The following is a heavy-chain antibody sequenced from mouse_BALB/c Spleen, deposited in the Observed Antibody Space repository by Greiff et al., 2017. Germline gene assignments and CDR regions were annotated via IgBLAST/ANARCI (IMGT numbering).Heavy chain of an antibody. CDR3: ARGKSIHYYGNWYFDV. D-gene: IGHD1-2*01. CDR2: IWSGGST. Sequence: VMLVESGPGLVQPSQSLSITCTVSGFSLTSYGVHWVRQSPGKGLEWLGVIWSGGSTDYNAAFISRLSISKDNSKSQVFFKMNSLQANDTAIYYCARGKSIHYYGNWYFDVWGAGTTVTVSS. J-gene: IGHJ1*01. V-gene: IGHV2-2*02. CDR1: GFSLTSYG.